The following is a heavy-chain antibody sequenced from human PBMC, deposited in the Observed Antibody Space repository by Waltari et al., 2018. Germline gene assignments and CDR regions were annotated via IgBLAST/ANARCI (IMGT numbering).Heavy chain of an antibody. CDR3: AREIAALNNFDY. V-gene: IGHV4-38-2*02. CDR1: GYSISSGYY. J-gene: IGHJ4*02. D-gene: IGHD6-25*01. Sequence: QVQLQESGPGLVKPSETLSLTCAVSGYSISSGYYWGWIRQPPGKGLEWIGSIYHSGSTYYNPSLKSRVTISVDTSKNQFSLKLSSVTAADTAVYYCAREIAALNNFDYWGQGTLVTVSS. CDR2: IYHSGST.